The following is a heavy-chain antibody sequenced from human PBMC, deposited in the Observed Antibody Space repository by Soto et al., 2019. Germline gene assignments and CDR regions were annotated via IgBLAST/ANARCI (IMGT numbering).Heavy chain of an antibody. D-gene: IGHD3-22*01. CDR1: GGTFSSYA. J-gene: IGHJ4*02. CDR3: ARAPYYYDSSGYYYSY. V-gene: IGHV1-69*13. Sequence: SVKVSCKASGGTFSSYAISWVRQAPGQGLEWMGGIIPIFGTANYAQKFQGRVTITADESTSTAYMELSSLRSEDTAVYYCARAPYYYDSSGYYYSYWGQGTLITVSS. CDR2: IIPIFGTA.